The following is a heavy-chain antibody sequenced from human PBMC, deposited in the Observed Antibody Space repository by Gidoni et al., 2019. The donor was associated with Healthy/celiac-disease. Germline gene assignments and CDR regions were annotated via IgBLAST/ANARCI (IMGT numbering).Heavy chain of an antibody. CDR2: IYFSGST. Sequence: QLQLQESGPGLVKTSETLSLTCTVSGGSISSSSYYWGWIRQPPGKGLEWIGSIYFSGSTYYNPSLKSRVTISVDTSKNQFSLKLSSVTAADTAVYYCARGYYYDSSPDPFDYWGQGTLVTVSS. CDR1: GGSISSSSYY. D-gene: IGHD3-22*01. J-gene: IGHJ4*02. V-gene: IGHV4-39*01. CDR3: ARGYYYDSSPDPFDY.